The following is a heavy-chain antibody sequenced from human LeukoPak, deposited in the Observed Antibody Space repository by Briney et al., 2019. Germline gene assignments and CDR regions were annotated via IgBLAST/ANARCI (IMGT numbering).Heavy chain of an antibody. D-gene: IGHD3-22*01. CDR2: ISWNSGSI. V-gene: IGHV3-9*01. CDR1: GFTFDDYA. J-gene: IGHJ4*02. Sequence: GGSLRLSRAASGFTFDDYAMHWVRQPPGRGRAGVSGISWNSGSIGYADSVKGRFTISRDNAKNSLYLQMNSLRAEDTALYYCAKGSHYYDSSGPYYFDYWGQGTLVTVSS. CDR3: AKGSHYYDSSGPYYFDY.